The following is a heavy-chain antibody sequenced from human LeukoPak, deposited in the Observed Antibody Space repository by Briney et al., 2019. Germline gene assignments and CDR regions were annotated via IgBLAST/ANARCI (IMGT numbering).Heavy chain of an antibody. D-gene: IGHD1-26*01. Sequence: GGSLRLSCAASGFTFGEFGMHWVRQVPGRGLEWVSSITWNTGNIFYADSVKGRFTISRDNAKNSLYLQMNSLRAEDTAVYYCARDIISSGSMDVWGKGTTVTVSA. CDR3: ARDIISSGSMDV. V-gene: IGHV3-9*01. J-gene: IGHJ6*04. CDR1: GFTFGEFG. CDR2: ITWNTGNI.